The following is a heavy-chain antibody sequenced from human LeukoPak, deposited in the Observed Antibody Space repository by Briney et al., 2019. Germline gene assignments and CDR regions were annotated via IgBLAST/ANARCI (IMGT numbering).Heavy chain of an antibody. Sequence: GGSLRLSCAASGFTVSSNYMSWVRQAPGKGLEWVSVIYSGGSTYYADSVKGRFTISRDNAKNSLYLQMNSLRAEDTAVYYCARDILTGYSEYFQHWGQGTLVTVSS. V-gene: IGHV3-53*01. CDR3: ARDILTGYSEYFQH. CDR1: GFTVSSNY. J-gene: IGHJ1*01. CDR2: IYSGGST. D-gene: IGHD3-9*01.